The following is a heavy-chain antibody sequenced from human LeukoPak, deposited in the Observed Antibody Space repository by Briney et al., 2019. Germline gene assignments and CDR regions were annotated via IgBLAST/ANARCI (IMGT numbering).Heavy chain of an antibody. V-gene: IGHV4-38-2*02. Sequence: SETLSLTCSVSGFSISSGYYWGWIRQSPGKGLQWIGSIDHSGTTFYHPSLTSRVTISVDTSKNQFSLRLSSVTAADTAMYYCVRDVPSGYFDYWGQGTLVSVSS. D-gene: IGHD3-22*01. CDR3: VRDVPSGYFDY. CDR2: IDHSGTT. J-gene: IGHJ4*02. CDR1: GFSISSGYY.